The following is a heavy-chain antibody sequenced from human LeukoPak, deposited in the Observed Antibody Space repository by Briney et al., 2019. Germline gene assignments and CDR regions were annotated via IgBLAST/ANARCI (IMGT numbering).Heavy chain of an antibody. CDR3: ASGGYYGAGSYYDY. J-gene: IGHJ4*02. V-gene: IGHV1-8*01. D-gene: IGHD3-10*01. CDR2: MNPNSGNT. CDR1: GYTFTSDE. Sequence: AAVKLSCKVSGYTFTSDEINGVREGTGQGLELMGLMNPNSGNTGYAQKFQARVTMTRNTSISTAYMELSRLRSEDTAVYYCASGGYYGAGSYYDYWGQGTLDTASS.